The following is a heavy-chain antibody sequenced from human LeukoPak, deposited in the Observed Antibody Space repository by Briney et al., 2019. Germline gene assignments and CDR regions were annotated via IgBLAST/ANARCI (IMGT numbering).Heavy chain of an antibody. V-gene: IGHV3-30*02. CDR3: AKDIWELLGFDAFDI. D-gene: IGHD1-26*01. J-gene: IGHJ3*02. CDR2: IRYDGSNK. CDR1: GFTFSSYA. Sequence: PGGSLRLSCAASGFTFSSYAMHWVRQAPGKGLEWVAFIRYDGSNKYYADSVKGRFTISRDNSKNTLYLQMNSLRAEDTAVYYCAKDIWELLGFDAFDIWGQGTMVTVSS.